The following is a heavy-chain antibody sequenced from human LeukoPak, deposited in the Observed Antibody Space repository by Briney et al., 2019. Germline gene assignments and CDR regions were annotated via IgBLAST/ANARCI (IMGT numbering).Heavy chain of an antibody. V-gene: IGHV3-30*03. CDR2: ISYDESEK. J-gene: IGHJ4*02. D-gene: IGHD2-15*01. Sequence: GGSLRLSCAASGFTFTNHATHWVRQAPGKGLEWVASISYDESEKFYADSVKGRFTISRDNSKSTLFLHMNSLSPDDTALYYCVRGGGGSSYSVGDYWGQGTLVTVSS. CDR1: GFTFTNHA. CDR3: VRGGGGSSYSVGDY.